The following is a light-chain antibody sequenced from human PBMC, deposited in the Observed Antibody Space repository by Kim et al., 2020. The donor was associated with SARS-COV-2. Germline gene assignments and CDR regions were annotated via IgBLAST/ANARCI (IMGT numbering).Light chain of an antibody. J-gene: IGLJ2*01. CDR1: KLGNKY. CDR3: QAWERSTAI. CDR2: QDA. V-gene: IGLV3-1*01. Sequence: VSRGQTASISCSGDKLGNKYAYWYQQKPGQSPILVIYQDAKRPSGIPKRFSGSNSGNTATLTISGTQAMDEADYYCQAWERSTAIFGGGTQLTVL.